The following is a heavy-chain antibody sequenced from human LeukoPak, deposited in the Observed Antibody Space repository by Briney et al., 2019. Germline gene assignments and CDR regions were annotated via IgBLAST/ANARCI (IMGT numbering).Heavy chain of an antibody. Sequence: KPGVSLRLSCAASGFTFSDYYMSCLRQAPGKGLEWVSYISSSGNTKYYADSGKGRFTIARYNTKNSLYLQMNRPRAEDTALYGCARLSLNRAMTTYLFDYCVQGALVAVCS. CDR2: ISSSGNTK. V-gene: IGHV3-11*01. CDR3: ARLSLNRAMTTYLFDY. CDR1: GFTFSDYY. J-gene: IGHJ4*02. D-gene: IGHD1-1*01.